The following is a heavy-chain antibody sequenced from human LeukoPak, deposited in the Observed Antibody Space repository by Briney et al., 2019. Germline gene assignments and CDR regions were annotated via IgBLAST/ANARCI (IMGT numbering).Heavy chain of an antibody. D-gene: IGHD3-22*01. V-gene: IGHV3-21*01. CDR1: GFTFSSYS. J-gene: IGHJ3*02. CDR3: ARIKTDYDSSGYYYSDDAFDI. Sequence: GGSLRLSCAASGFTFSSYSMNWVRQSPGKGLEWVSSISSSSSHIYYADSVKGRFTISRDNAKNSLYLQMNSLRAEDTAVYYCARIKTDYDSSGYYYSDDAFDIWGQGTMVTVSS. CDR2: ISSSSSHI.